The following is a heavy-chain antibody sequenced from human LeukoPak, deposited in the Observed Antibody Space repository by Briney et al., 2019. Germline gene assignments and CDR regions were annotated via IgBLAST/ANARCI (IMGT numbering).Heavy chain of an antibody. CDR3: ARLSYGYGDFFDY. D-gene: IGHD4-17*01. Sequence: SETLSLTCTVSGYSISSGYYWGWIRQPPGKGLEWIGSIYHSGSTYYNPSLKSRVTISVDTSKNQFSLKLSSVTAADTAVYYCARLSYGYGDFFDYWGQGTLVTVSS. CDR2: IYHSGST. J-gene: IGHJ4*02. CDR1: GYSISSGYY. V-gene: IGHV4-38-2*02.